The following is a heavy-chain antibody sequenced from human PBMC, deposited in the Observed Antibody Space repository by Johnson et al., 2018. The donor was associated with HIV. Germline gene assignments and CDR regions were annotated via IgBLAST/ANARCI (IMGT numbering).Heavy chain of an antibody. D-gene: IGHD6-13*01. Sequence: QVQVVESGGGVVQPGGPLRLSCAASGFIFRTNGMHWVRQAPGKGLAWVSFIQYDGSDKYSEDSVEGRFTISRDNSKKTLFLQMDSLRTEETAVYYCAIGRKDMEAADGLDNDGFDMWGQGTMVTVSS. V-gene: IGHV3-30*02. CDR1: GFIFRTNG. J-gene: IGHJ3*02. CDR2: IQYDGSDK. CDR3: AIGRKDMEAADGLDNDGFDM.